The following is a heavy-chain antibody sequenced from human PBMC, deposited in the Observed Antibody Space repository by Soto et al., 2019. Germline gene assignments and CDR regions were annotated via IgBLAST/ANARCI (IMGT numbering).Heavy chain of an antibody. Sequence: SETHSLTSSVSGGNIGRYFWNWIRQPPGKGLEWIGYIYYSGSTNYNPSLKSRVTISVDTSKNQFSLKLSSVTAADTAVYYCARGPHYDILTGYYPLADYWGQGTLVTVSS. CDR2: IYYSGST. D-gene: IGHD3-9*01. J-gene: IGHJ4*02. CDR1: GGNIGRYF. CDR3: ARGPHYDILTGYYPLADY. V-gene: IGHV4-59*01.